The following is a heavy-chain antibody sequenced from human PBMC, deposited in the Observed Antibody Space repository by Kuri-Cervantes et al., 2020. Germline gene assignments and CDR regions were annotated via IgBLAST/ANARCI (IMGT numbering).Heavy chain of an antibody. D-gene: IGHD6-13*01. J-gene: IGHJ6*02. V-gene: IGHV3-11*01. Sequence: GGSLRLSCAASGFTFSDRYMDWVRQAPGKGLEWVSYISSSGSTIYYADSVKCRFTISRDNAKNSLYLQTNTLRIEDTALYYCAKASSSWYVGMDVWGQGTTVSLL. CDR3: AKASSSWYVGMDV. CDR1: GFTFSDRY. CDR2: ISSSGSTI.